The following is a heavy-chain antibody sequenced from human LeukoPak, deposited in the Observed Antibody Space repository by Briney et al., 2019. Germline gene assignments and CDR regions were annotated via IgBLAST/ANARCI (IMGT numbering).Heavy chain of an antibody. Sequence: PSETLSLTCAVYGGSFSGYYWSWIRQPPGKGLEWIGEINHSGSTNYNPSLKSRVTISVDTSKNQFSLKLSSVTAADTAVYYCARDGLPVALDYWGQGTLVTVSS. CDR1: GGSFSGYY. V-gene: IGHV4-34*01. D-gene: IGHD5-12*01. CDR2: INHSGST. CDR3: ARDGLPVALDY. J-gene: IGHJ4*02.